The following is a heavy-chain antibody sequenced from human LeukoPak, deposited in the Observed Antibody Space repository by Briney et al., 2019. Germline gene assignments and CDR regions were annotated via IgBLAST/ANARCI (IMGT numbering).Heavy chain of an antibody. CDR1: GFTFSSYS. D-gene: IGHD3-10*02. Sequence: SGGSLRLSCAASGFTFSSYSMNWVRQAPGKGLEWVSSISSSSSYIYYADSVKGRFTISRDDAKNSLYLQMNSLRAEDTAVYYCAELGITMIGGVWGKGTTVTISS. CDR3: AELGITMIGGV. J-gene: IGHJ6*04. V-gene: IGHV3-21*01. CDR2: ISSSSSYI.